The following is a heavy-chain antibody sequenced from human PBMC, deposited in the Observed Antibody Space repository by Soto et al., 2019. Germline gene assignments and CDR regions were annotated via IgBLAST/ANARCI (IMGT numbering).Heavy chain of an antibody. CDR1: GYTFTGYY. D-gene: IGHD5-12*01. CDR3: ARVPSRGGYDRVFDY. V-gene: IGHV1-2*02. Sequence: ASVKVSCKASGYTFTGYYMHWVRQAPGQGLEWMGWINPNSGGTNYAQKFQGRVTMTRDTSISTAYMELSRLRSDDTAVYYCARVPSRGGYDRVFDYWGQGTLVTVSS. CDR2: INPNSGGT. J-gene: IGHJ4*02.